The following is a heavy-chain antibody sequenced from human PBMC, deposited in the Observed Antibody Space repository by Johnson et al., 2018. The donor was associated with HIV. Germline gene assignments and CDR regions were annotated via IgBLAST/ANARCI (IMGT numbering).Heavy chain of an antibody. CDR3: ASAWGELDDAFDI. J-gene: IGHJ3*02. CDR2: VKRDGSEK. Sequence: VQLVEFGGGLVQPGGSLRLSCAGSGFSFSLYWMTWVRQAAGKGLEWVAHVKRDGSEKLYADSVKGRFTISRDNAKNSLYLQMNRLRAEDTAVYYCASAWGELDDAFDIWGQVTMVTVSS. D-gene: IGHD1-26*01. V-gene: IGHV3-7*01. CDR1: GFSFSLYW.